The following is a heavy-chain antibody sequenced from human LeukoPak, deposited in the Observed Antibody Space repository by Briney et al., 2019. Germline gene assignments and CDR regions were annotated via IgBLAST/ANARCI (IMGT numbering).Heavy chain of an antibody. D-gene: IGHD3-22*01. Sequence: PGRSLRLSCAASGFTFSSYSMNWVRQAPGKGLEWVSSISSSSSYIYYADSVKGRFTISRDNAKNSLYLQMSSLRAEDTAVYYCASEYYYDSSGYYYVSSYFDYWGQGTLVTVSS. CDR3: ASEYYYDSSGYYYVSSYFDY. CDR2: ISSSSSYI. J-gene: IGHJ4*02. V-gene: IGHV3-21*01. CDR1: GFTFSSYS.